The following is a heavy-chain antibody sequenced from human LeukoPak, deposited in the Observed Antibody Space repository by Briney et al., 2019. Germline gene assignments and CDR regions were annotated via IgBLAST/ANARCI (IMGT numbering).Heavy chain of an antibody. CDR2: ISWNSGSI. CDR1: GFTFDDYA. J-gene: IGHJ3*02. CDR3: AKDVGGNPIRGAFDI. D-gene: IGHD4-23*01. Sequence: SLRLSCAASGFTFDDYAMHWVRQAPGKGLEWVSGISWNSGSIGYVDSVKGRFTISRDNAKNSLYLQMNSLRAEDMALYYCAKDVGGNPIRGAFDIWGQGTMVTVSS. V-gene: IGHV3-9*03.